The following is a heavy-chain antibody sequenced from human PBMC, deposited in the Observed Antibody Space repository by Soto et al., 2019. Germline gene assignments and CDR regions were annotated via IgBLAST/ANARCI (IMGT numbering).Heavy chain of an antibody. J-gene: IGHJ6*03. V-gene: IGHV1-8*01. Sequence: GASVKVSCKASGYTFTSYDINWVRQATGQGLEWMGWMNPNSGNTGYAQKFQGRVTMTRNTSISTAYMELSSLRSEDTAVYYCARGLRVLRYFDWLLAEGYYYYMDVWGKGTTVTVSS. D-gene: IGHD3-9*01. CDR2: MNPNSGNT. CDR3: ARGLRVLRYFDWLLAEGYYYYMDV. CDR1: GYTFTSYD.